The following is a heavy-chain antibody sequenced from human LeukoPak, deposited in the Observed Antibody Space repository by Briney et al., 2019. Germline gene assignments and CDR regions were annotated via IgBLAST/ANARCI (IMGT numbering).Heavy chain of an antibody. CDR1: GGSFSGYY. Sequence: SETLSVTCAVYGGSFSGYYWSWIRPPPGKGLEWIGEINHSGSTNYNPSLKSRVTISVDTSKNQFSLKLSSVTAADTAVYYCARGRRGSVVVPAAIGYFDYWGQGTLVTVSS. CDR3: ARGRRGSVVVPAAIGYFDY. CDR2: INHSGST. V-gene: IGHV4-34*01. D-gene: IGHD2-2*01. J-gene: IGHJ4*02.